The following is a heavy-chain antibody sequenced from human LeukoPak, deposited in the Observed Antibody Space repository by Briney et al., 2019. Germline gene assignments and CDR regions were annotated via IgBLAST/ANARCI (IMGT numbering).Heavy chain of an antibody. D-gene: IGHD2-2*01. J-gene: IGHJ6*02. Sequence: GASVKVSCKASGYTFTGYYMHWVRQAPGQGLEWMGWINPNSGGTNYAQKFQGRVTMTRDTSISTAYMELSRLRSDDTAVYYCARGLYCSSTSCYLGYYYGMDVWGQGTTVTVSS. V-gene: IGHV1-2*02. CDR1: GYTFTGYY. CDR3: ARGLYCSSTSCYLGYYYGMDV. CDR2: INPNSGGT.